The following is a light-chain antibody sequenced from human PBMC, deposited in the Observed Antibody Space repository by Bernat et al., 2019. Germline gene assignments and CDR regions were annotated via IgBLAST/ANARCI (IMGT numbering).Light chain of an antibody. CDR2: GKN. CDR1: SLRSYY. J-gene: IGLJ3*02. CDR3: NSRDSSGNHWV. V-gene: IGLV3-19*01. Sequence: SSELTQDPAVSVALGQTVRITCQGDSLRSYYASWYQQKPGQAPVLVIYGKNNRPSGIPDRFSGSSSGNTASLTITRAQAEDEAVCYCNSRDSSGNHWVFGGGTKLTVL.